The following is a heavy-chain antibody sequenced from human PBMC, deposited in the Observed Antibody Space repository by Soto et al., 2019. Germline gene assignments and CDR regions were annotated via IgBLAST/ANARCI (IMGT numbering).Heavy chain of an antibody. CDR1: GFTFSIHG. CDR3: ARAAYTSGYYYFDH. D-gene: IGHD6-19*01. V-gene: IGHV3-30*03. CDR2: ISYEGSNK. J-gene: IGHJ4*02. Sequence: GGSLRLSCVASGFTFSIHGMHWVRQAPGKGPEWVAVISYEGSNKNYADSVKGRFTISRDNSKNTLFLQVNSLRAEDTAIYYCARAAYTSGYYYFDHWGQGTPVTVSS.